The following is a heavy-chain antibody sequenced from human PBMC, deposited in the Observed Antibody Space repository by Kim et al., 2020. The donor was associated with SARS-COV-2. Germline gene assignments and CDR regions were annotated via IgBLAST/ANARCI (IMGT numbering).Heavy chain of an antibody. CDR2: ISSSGSTI. V-gene: IGHV3-11*04. J-gene: IGHJ4*02. CDR3: ASSLLLWFGELLSLDY. D-gene: IGHD3-10*01. CDR1: GFTFSDYY. Sequence: GGSLRLSCAASGFTFSDYYMSWIRQAPGKGLEWVSYISSSGSTIYYADSVKGRFTISRDNAKNSLYLQMNSLRAEDTAVYYCASSLLLWFGELLSLDYWGQGTLVTVSS.